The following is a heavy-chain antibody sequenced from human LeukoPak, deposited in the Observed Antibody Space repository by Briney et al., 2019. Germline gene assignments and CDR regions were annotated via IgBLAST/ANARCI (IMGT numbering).Heavy chain of an antibody. V-gene: IGHV1-2*02. D-gene: IGHD5-24*01. Sequence: ASVKVSFKASGYTFTDYYLHWVRQAPGQGLEWMGWINPNSGGTNYAQTFQGRVTMTRDTSITTAYLELSRLRSDDTAVYYCARIGYNHYFDYWGRGTLVTVSS. CDR1: GYTFTDYY. CDR2: INPNSGGT. J-gene: IGHJ4*02. CDR3: ARIGYNHYFDY.